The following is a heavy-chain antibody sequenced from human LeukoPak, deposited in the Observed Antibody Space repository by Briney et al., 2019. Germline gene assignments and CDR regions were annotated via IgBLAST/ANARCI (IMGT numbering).Heavy chain of an antibody. CDR3: ARVAAAGTPLGY. CDR2: IMPLFGTA. Sequence: SVKVSCKTSGGTFNNSAISWVRQAPGQGLEWLGGIMPLFGTAGYAQKFQGRVTITKDESTRTVYLELTSLTSDDTAVYYCARVAAAGTPLGYWGQGTLVTVSS. D-gene: IGHD6-13*01. CDR1: GGTFNNSA. V-gene: IGHV1-69*05. J-gene: IGHJ4*02.